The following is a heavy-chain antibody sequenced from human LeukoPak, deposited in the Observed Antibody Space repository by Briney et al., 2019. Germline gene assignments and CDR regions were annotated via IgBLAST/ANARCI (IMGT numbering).Heavy chain of an antibody. J-gene: IGHJ4*02. CDR3: VRTIGFGDY. V-gene: IGHV3-23*01. Sequence: GGSLRLSCAASGFTFSSYVMTWVRQAPGKGLEWVSTISGSGGSTYSADSVKGRFTISRDNSKNTLYLQMSNLRAEDTAVYYCVRTIGFGDYWGQGTLVIVSS. D-gene: IGHD3-16*01. CDR1: GFTFSSYV. CDR2: ISGSGGST.